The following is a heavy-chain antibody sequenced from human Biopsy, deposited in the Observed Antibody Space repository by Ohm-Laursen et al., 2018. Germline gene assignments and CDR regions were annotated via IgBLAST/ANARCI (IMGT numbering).Heavy chain of an antibody. CDR1: GKTFSDYQ. Sequence: TLSLTCAVFGKTFSDYQWSWIRQPPGKGLEWIGQINQSGTTNYNPSLKSRVSISADASKYEFSLRLTSVTAADTAVYLCGNEVHGRDYWGLGAQVTVSS. CDR2: INQSGTT. V-gene: IGHV4-34*08. CDR3: GNEVHGRDY. J-gene: IGHJ4*02. D-gene: IGHD2-15*01.